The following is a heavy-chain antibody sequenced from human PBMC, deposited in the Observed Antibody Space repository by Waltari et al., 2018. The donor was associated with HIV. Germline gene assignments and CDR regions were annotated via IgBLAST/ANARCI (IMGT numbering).Heavy chain of an antibody. Sequence: QLQLQESGSGLLKPSQTLSLTCAVSGGSISSGGYSWSCIRQPPGKGLEWIGYIYQSGGTYLTPYLKGRVTISVDRSKNQFSLKLRSVTAADTAVYYCARGVYYYDSSGSDAFDIWGQGTMVTVSS. D-gene: IGHD3-22*01. CDR1: GGSISSGGYS. V-gene: IGHV4-30-2*01. J-gene: IGHJ3*02. CDR3: ARGVYYYDSSGSDAFDI. CDR2: IYQSGGT.